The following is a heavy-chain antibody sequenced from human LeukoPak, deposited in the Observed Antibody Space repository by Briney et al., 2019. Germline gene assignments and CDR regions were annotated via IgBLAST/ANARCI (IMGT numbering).Heavy chain of an antibody. CDR3: ARHRSKWLQSSFDY. CDR1: GGSISSYY. J-gene: IGHJ4*02. V-gene: IGHV4-59*01. CDR2: IYYIAST. D-gene: IGHD5-24*01. Sequence: SETLSLTCTVSGGSISSYYWGWIRQPPGKGREWIGYIYYIASTNYNPSLKSRVTISVDTSKNQFSLKLSSVTAADTAVYYCARHRSKWLQSSFDYWGQGTLVTVSS.